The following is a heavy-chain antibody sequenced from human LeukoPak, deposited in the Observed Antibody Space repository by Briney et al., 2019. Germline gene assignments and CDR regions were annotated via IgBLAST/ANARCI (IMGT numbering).Heavy chain of an antibody. CDR1: GFTFSSYA. J-gene: IGHJ6*03. D-gene: IGHD6-13*01. V-gene: IGHV3-23*01. CDR3: ARSPTRYSSSWYPSYYYYMDV. CDR2: ISGSGGST. Sequence: PGGSLRLSCAASGFTFSSYAMSWVRQAPGKGLEWVSAISGSGGSTYYADSVKGRFTISRDNSKNTLYLQMNSLRAEDTAVYYCARSPTRYSSSWYPSYYYYMDVWGKGTTVTVSS.